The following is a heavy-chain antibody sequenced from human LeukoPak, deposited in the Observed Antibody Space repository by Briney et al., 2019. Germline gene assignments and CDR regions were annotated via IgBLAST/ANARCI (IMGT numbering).Heavy chain of an antibody. CDR2: ISTSSGYI. Sequence: GSLSLSCAASTFTFSSFSMNWVRPAPGKGLEWVSSISTSSGYIYYADSVKGRFTISRDNAKSSLYLQMNSLRAEDTAVYYCARGSKPYGMDVWGQGTTVTVSS. J-gene: IGHJ6*02. CDR1: TFTFSSFS. CDR3: ARGSKPYGMDV. V-gene: IGHV3-21*01.